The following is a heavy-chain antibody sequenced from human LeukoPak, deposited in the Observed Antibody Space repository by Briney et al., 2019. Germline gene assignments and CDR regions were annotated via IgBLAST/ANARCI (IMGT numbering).Heavy chain of an antibody. Sequence: PSETLSLTXAVYGGSFRGYYWSWIRQPPGKGLEWIGEINHSGSTNYNPSLKSRVTISVDTSKNQFSLKLSSVTAADTAVYYCARGRINVVKKPFDYWGQGTLVTVSS. D-gene: IGHD3-22*01. J-gene: IGHJ4*02. CDR2: INHSGST. V-gene: IGHV4-34*01. CDR3: ARGRINVVKKPFDY. CDR1: GGSFRGYY.